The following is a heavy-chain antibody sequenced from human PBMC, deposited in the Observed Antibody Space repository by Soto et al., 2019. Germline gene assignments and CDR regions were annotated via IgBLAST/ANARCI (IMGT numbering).Heavy chain of an antibody. CDR3: ARGGGGYSSSYLDY. Sequence: QLQLQESGSGLVKPSQTLSLTCAVSGGSISSGGYSWSWIRQPPGKGLEWIGYIYHSGSTNYNPSLKSRVTISVDKSKNQFSLKLSSVTAADTAVYYCARGGGGYSSSYLDYWGQGTLVTVSS. D-gene: IGHD6-6*01. CDR2: IYHSGST. CDR1: GGSISSGGYS. J-gene: IGHJ4*02. V-gene: IGHV4-30-2*01.